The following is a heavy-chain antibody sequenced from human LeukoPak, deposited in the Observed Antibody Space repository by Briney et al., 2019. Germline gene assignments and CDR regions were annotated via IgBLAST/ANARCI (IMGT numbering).Heavy chain of an antibody. D-gene: IGHD4-17*01. CDR2: ISGSGAYT. J-gene: IGHJ4*02. Sequence: GGSLRLSCAASGFTFSDYAMSWVRQAPGKGLEWVSSISGSGAYTFYADSVKGRFTISRDSSKNTLYLQMNSLRAEDTAVYYCAKDPDYGDYGYFDYWGQGTLVTVSS. V-gene: IGHV3-23*01. CDR1: GFTFSDYA. CDR3: AKDPDYGDYGYFDY.